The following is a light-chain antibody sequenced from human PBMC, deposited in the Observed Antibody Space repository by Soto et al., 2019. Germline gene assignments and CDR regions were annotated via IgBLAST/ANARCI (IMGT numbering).Light chain of an antibody. J-gene: IGLJ3*02. CDR3: LLYSGNAIHCV. V-gene: IGLV7-46*01. CDR1: TGSVTSGHY. Sequence: QAVVTQEPSLTVSPGGTVTLTCGSSTGSVTSGHYPYWFQQKPGHAPRTLIYDTSKKHSWTPARFSGSLLGGKAALTLSGVQPEDEAEYYCLLYSGNAIHCVFGGGTKLTVL. CDR2: DTS.